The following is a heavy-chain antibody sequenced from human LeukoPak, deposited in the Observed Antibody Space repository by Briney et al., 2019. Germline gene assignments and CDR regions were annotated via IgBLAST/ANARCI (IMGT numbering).Heavy chain of an antibody. CDR1: GGTFSSYA. V-gene: IGHV1-69*05. D-gene: IGHD6-13*01. CDR2: IIPIFGTA. CDR3: ARFAAAGRGNYFDY. J-gene: IGHJ4*02. Sequence: ASVKVSCKASGGTFSSYAISWVRQAPGQGLEWMGGIIPIFGTANYARKFQGRVTITTDESTSTAYMELSSLRSEDTAVYYCARFAAAGRGNYFDYWGQGTLVTVSS.